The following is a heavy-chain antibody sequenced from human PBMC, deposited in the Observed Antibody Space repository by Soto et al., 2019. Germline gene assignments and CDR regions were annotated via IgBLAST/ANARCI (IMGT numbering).Heavy chain of an antibody. CDR3: IKYGAD. Sequence: EVHLVESGGGLVQPGRSLRLSCAASGFTFSTYYMHWVRQAPGKGLEWVSRINIDGSFTTYTESVKGRFTIFRDNAKNTLYLQMNSLRAEDTAVYYCIKYGADWGQGTLVTVSS. J-gene: IGHJ4*02. V-gene: IGHV3-74*03. CDR2: INIDGSFT. CDR1: GFTFSTYY. D-gene: IGHD1-26*01.